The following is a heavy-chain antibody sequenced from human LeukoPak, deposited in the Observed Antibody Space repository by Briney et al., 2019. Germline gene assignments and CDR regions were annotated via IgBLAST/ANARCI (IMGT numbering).Heavy chain of an antibody. CDR3: ARDLTAVAGYYYGMDV. V-gene: IGHV3-53*01. CDR2: IYSGDNT. CDR1: GFTVSSNH. J-gene: IGHJ6*02. Sequence: PGGSLRLSCAASGFTVSSNHMSWVRQAPGKGLEWVSVIYSGDNTYYADSVTGRFTISRDNSKNTLYLQMNSLRAEDTAVYYCARDLTAVAGYYYGMDVWGQGTTVTVSS. D-gene: IGHD6-19*01.